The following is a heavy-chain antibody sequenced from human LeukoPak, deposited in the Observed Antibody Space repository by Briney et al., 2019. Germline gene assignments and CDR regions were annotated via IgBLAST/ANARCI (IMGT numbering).Heavy chain of an antibody. J-gene: IGHJ4*02. CDR2: IRYDGSNK. V-gene: IGHV3-30*02. CDR1: GFTFSSYG. Sequence: GGSLRLSCAASGFTFSSYGMHWVRQAPGKGLEWVAFIRYDGSNKYYADSVKGRFTISRDNSKNTLYLQMNSLRAEDTAVYYCAKAPPHYYDSSGYYPDYWGQGTLVTVSS. D-gene: IGHD3-22*01. CDR3: AKAPPHYYDSSGYYPDY.